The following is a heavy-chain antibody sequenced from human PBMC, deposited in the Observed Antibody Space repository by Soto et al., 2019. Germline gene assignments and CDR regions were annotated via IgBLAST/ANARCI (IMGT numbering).Heavy chain of an antibody. CDR1: GYTFTSYG. V-gene: IGHV1-18*01. CDR3: ASRVFYDSSGRRRYYYGMDV. J-gene: IGHJ6*02. D-gene: IGHD3-22*01. CDR2: ISAYNGNT. Sequence: QVQLVQSGAEVKKPGASVKVYCKASGYTFTSYGISWVRQAPGQGLEWMGWISAYNGNTNYAQKFQGRVTITADESTSTAYMELSSLRSEDTAVYYCASRVFYDSSGRRRYYYGMDVWGQGTTVTVSS.